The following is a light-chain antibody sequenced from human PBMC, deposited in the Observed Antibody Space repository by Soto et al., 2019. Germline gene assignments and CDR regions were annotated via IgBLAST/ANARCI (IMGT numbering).Light chain of an antibody. CDR1: QTVSNY. J-gene: IGKJ3*01. CDR3: QQGYSSFFT. CDR2: GAS. Sequence: DIQMTHSPSSLSASVGDRVTITCRASQTVSNYLNWYQHKPGKAPKLLIYGASNLQSGVPSRFSGSGSGTDFTLTISSLQPEDFATYYCQQGYSSFFTFGPGTKVHIK. V-gene: IGKV1-39*01.